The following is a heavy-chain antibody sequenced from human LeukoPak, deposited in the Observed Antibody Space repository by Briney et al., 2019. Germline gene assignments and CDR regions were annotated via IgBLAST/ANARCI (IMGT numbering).Heavy chain of an antibody. J-gene: IGHJ5*02. CDR1: GGSISNYC. V-gene: IGHV4-59*12. CDR3: ARGLDYGGNSWFDP. D-gene: IGHD4-23*01. Sequence: SETLSLTCTVSGGSISNYCWTWIRQPPGQGLEWIGYIYYSGSTNYSPSLKSRVTMSVDTSKNQFSLKLSSVTAADTAVYYCARGLDYGGNSWFDPWGQGTLVTVSS. CDR2: IYYSGST.